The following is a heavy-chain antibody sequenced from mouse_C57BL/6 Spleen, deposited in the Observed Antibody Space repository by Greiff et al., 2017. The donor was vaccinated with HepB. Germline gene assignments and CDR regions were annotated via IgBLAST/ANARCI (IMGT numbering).Heavy chain of an antibody. J-gene: IGHJ4*01. Sequence: EVQLVESGGGLVKPGGSLKLSCAASGFTFSSYAMSWVRQTPEKRLEWVATISDGGSYTYYPDNVKGRFTISRDNAKNNLYLQMSHLKSEDTAMYYCARDGRAYSKEPYAMDYWGQGTSVTVSS. CDR1: GFTFSSYA. CDR2: ISDGGSYT. D-gene: IGHD2-10*01. CDR3: ARDGRAYSKEPYAMDY. V-gene: IGHV5-4*01.